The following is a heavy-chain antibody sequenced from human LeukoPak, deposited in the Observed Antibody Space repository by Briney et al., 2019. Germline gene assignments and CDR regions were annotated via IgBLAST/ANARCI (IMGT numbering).Heavy chain of an antibody. J-gene: IGHJ4*02. CDR3: AKRGVVIRGILVIGYHTEAYHYDY. CDR1: GYSLSNYA. Sequence: GGCLRLSCVVSGYSLSNYAISRGPQAPGKGLEGVSYISERGGSTTYADSVKGRFAIARDNSLNTVYLQMNSLRAEDTAVYFCAKRGVVIRGILVIGYHTEAYHYDYWGQGTLVTVSS. V-gene: IGHV3-23*01. CDR2: ISERGGST. D-gene: IGHD3-10*01.